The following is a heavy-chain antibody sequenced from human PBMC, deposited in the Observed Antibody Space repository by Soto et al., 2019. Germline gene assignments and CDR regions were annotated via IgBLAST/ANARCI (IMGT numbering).Heavy chain of an antibody. Sequence: SVKVSCKASGGTFSSYAISWVRQAPGQGLEWMGGIIPIFGTANYAQKFQGRVTITADESTSTAYMELSSLRSEDTAVYYCARVSYGRNSVGFGSYYYGMDVWGQGTTVTVSS. J-gene: IGHJ6*02. CDR2: IIPIFGTA. CDR3: ARVSYGRNSVGFGSYYYGMDV. D-gene: IGHD1-26*01. V-gene: IGHV1-69*13. CDR1: GGTFSSYA.